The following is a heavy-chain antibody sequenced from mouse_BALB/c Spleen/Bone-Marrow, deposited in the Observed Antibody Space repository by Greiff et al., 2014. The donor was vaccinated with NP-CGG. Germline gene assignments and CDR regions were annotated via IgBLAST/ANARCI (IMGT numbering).Heavy chain of an antibody. CDR2: IYPGDGST. D-gene: IGHD3-2*01. Sequence: VQLQESGPELVKPGALVKISCKASGYTFISYDINWVKQRPGQGLEWIGWIYPGDGSTKYNEKFKGKATLTVDKSSSTAYMQVGSLTSENSAVYFCAMTARGGFAYWGQGTLVTVSA. CDR1: GYTFISYD. V-gene: IGHV1S56*01. J-gene: IGHJ3*01. CDR3: AMTARGGFAY.